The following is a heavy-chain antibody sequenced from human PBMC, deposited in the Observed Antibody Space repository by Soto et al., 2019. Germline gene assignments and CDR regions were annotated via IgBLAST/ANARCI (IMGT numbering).Heavy chain of an antibody. CDR1: GLTFSSYA. CDR3: ARDKFIGDFWSGYTPYYYYGMDV. D-gene: IGHD3-3*01. Sequence: GGSLRLSCAASGLTFSSYAMHWVRQAPGKGLEWVAVISYDGSNKYYADSVKGRFTISRDNSKNTLYLQMNSLRAEDTAVYYCARDKFIGDFWSGYTPYYYYGMDVWGQGTTVTVSS. J-gene: IGHJ6*02. V-gene: IGHV3-30-3*01. CDR2: ISYDGSNK.